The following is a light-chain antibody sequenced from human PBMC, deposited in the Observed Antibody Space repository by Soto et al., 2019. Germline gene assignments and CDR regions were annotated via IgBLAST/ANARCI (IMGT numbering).Light chain of an antibody. Sequence: QSVLTQPPSVSEAPGQRVTISCTGSSSNIGAGYEAHWYQQVPGTAPKLLIYENNNRPSGVPDRFSGSKSGTSASLAITGLQAEDEAEDYCQSYDSSLRGYVFGTGTKLTV. CDR1: SSNIGAGYE. CDR2: ENN. V-gene: IGLV1-40*01. CDR3: QSYDSSLRGYV. J-gene: IGLJ1*01.